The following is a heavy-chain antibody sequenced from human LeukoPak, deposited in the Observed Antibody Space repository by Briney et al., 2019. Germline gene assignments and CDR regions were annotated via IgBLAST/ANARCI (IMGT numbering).Heavy chain of an antibody. Sequence: SVKVSCKASGGTFSSYAISWVRQAPGQGLEWMGGIIPIFGTANYARKFQGRVTITTDESTSTAYMELSSLRSEDTAVYYCASESYYYGSGSYRTDAFDIRGQGTMVTVSS. CDR3: ASESYYYGSGSYRTDAFDI. CDR1: GGTFSSYA. CDR2: IIPIFGTA. V-gene: IGHV1-69*05. D-gene: IGHD3-10*01. J-gene: IGHJ3*02.